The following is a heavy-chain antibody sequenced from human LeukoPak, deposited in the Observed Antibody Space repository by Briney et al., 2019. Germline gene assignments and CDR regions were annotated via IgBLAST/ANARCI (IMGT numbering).Heavy chain of an antibody. J-gene: IGHJ4*02. V-gene: IGHV4-34*01. CDR2: INHSGST. Sequence: SETLSLTCAVYGGSFSGYYWSWIRQPPGKGLEWIGEINHSGSTNYNPSLKSRVTISVDTSKNQFSLKLGSVTAADTAVYYCARGGVATIDDWGQGTLVTVSS. D-gene: IGHD5-12*01. CDR1: GGSFSGYY. CDR3: ARGGVATIDD.